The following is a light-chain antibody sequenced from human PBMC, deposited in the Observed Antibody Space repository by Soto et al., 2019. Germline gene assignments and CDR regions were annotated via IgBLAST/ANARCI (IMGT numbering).Light chain of an antibody. Sequence: VLTQSPATLSLSPGEGATLSCRSSRNVGLSFAWYQQKPGQAPRLLIHTASFRATGVPARFSGSGSNTEFTLTISSLNPEDVAVYYCQERGEWPRAPFGGGTKVDIX. V-gene: IGKV3-11*01. CDR3: QERGEWPRAP. CDR2: TAS. J-gene: IGKJ4*01. CDR1: RNVGLS.